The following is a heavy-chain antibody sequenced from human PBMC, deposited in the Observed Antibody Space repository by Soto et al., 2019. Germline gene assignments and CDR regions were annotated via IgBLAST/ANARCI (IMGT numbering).Heavy chain of an antibody. Sequence: PSQTLSLTFAITAGRVSSNTASWNWIMQSPSRGPLWLGRTYFMSKWYNDYALTVKRRIIINPDTSNNQFSRQANAVAPEDTAVYLCAKGVDLEHKPGYAFDPWGQGILVTVS. CDR1: AGRVSSNTAS. CDR3: AKGVDLEHKPGYAFDP. V-gene: IGHV6-1*01. CDR2: TYFMSKWYN. D-gene: IGHD5-12*01. J-gene: IGHJ5*02.